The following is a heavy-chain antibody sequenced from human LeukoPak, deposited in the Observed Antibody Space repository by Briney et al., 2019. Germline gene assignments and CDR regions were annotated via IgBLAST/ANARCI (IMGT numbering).Heavy chain of an antibody. CDR1: GGSISSYY. D-gene: IGHD6-13*01. CDR2: IYYSGST. Sequence: KPSETLSLTCTVSGGSISSYYWSWIRQPPGKGLEWIGYIYYSGSTNYNPSLKSRVTISVDTSKNQFSLKLSSVTAADTAVYYRARSRIAAAGTEDYWGQGTLVTVSS. J-gene: IGHJ4*02. CDR3: ARSRIAAAGTEDY. V-gene: IGHV4-59*01.